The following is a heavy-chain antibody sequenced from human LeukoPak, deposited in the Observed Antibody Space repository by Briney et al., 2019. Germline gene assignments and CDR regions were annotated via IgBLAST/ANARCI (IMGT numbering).Heavy chain of an antibody. J-gene: IGHJ3*02. Sequence: GGSLRLSCAASGFTVSSNYMSWVRQAPGKGLEWVSVIYSGGSTYYADSVKGRFTISRDNSKNTLYLQMNSLRAEDTAVYYCARVMIEVDRVAFDIWGQGTMVTVSS. D-gene: IGHD3-22*01. CDR3: ARVMIEVDRVAFDI. CDR1: GFTVSSNY. V-gene: IGHV3-53*01. CDR2: IYSGGST.